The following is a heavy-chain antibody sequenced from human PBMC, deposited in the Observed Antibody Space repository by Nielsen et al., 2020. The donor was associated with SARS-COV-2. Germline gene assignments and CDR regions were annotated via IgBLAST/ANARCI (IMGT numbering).Heavy chain of an antibody. V-gene: IGHV3-74*01. D-gene: IGHD2-2*01. CDR2: INSDGSST. CDR3: ARPAHYCSSTSCYENYYYGMDV. Sequence: GESLKISCAASGFTFSSYWMHWVRQAPGKGLVWVSRINSDGSSTSYADSVKGRFTISRDNAKNTLYLQMNSLRAEDTAVYYCARPAHYCSSTSCYENYYYGMDVWGQGTTVTVSS. J-gene: IGHJ6*02. CDR1: GFTFSSYW.